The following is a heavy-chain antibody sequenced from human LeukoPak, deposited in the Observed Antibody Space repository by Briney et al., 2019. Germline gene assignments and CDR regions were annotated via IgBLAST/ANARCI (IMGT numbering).Heavy chain of an antibody. CDR1: GFSFNGFS. Sequence: PGGSLRLSCAASGFSFNGFSINWVRQAPGKGLEWVSSISSSGSYIYYADSVKGRFTISRDNAENSLFLQMNSLRAEDTAVYYCARTIRLRSGLDSFDIWGQGTMVTVSS. D-gene: IGHD5-12*01. CDR2: ISSSGSYI. CDR3: ARTIRLRSGLDSFDI. J-gene: IGHJ3*02. V-gene: IGHV3-21*01.